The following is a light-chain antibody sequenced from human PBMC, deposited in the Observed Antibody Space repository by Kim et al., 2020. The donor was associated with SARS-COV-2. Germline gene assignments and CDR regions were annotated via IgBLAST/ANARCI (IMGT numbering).Light chain of an antibody. Sequence: SITISCTGTSSDVGSYNVVSWYQQRPGKAPKLIIYEVSKRPSGVSNRFSGSKSGNTASLTISGLQAEDEADYYCCSYAGSSTLDVFGTGTKVTVL. CDR1: SSDVGSYNV. V-gene: IGLV2-23*02. CDR2: EVS. CDR3: CSYAGSSTLDV. J-gene: IGLJ1*01.